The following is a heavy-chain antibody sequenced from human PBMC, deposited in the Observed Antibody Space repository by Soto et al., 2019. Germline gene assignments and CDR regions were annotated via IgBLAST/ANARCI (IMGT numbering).Heavy chain of an antibody. J-gene: IGHJ4*02. CDR2: ISGSGGST. Sequence: PGGSLRLSCAASGFTFSSYAMSWVRQAPGKGLEWVSAISGSGGSTYYADSVKGRFTISRDNSKNTVFLQVNSLRIGDTAFYYCARSRGYTYDFDYWGQGTLVTVSS. V-gene: IGHV3-23*01. D-gene: IGHD5-18*01. CDR3: ARSRGYTYDFDY. CDR1: GFTFSSYA.